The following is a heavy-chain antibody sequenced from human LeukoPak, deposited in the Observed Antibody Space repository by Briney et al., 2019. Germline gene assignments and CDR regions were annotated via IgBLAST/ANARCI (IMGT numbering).Heavy chain of an antibody. V-gene: IGHV3-49*02. CDR2: IRSKAYGGTT. J-gene: IGHJ4*02. CDR1: GFSFMNAW. Sequence: GGSLRLSCAASGFSFMNAWMIWVRQAPGKGLEWVGFIRSKAYGGTTEYAASVKGRFTISRDDSKSIAYLQMNRLKTEDTAVYYCTRDPPPDYGEYSKIPGPFDYWGQGTLVTVSS. CDR3: TRDPPPDYGEYSKIPGPFDY. D-gene: IGHD4-17*01.